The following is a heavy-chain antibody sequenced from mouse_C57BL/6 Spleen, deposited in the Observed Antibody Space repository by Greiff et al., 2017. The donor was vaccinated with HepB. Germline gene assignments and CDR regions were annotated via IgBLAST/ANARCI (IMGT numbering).Heavy chain of an antibody. CDR1: GYTFTDYK. D-gene: IGHD2-10*01. J-gene: IGHJ3*01. Sequence: EVQLQQSGPELVKPGASVKISCKASGYTFTDYKMDWVKQSHGKSLEWIGDINPNNGGTIYNQKFKGKATLTVDNSSRTAFMELRSLTSEDTAVYYWARSYYGNYDWFAYWGQGALVTVSA. CDR2: INPNNGGT. V-gene: IGHV1-18*01. CDR3: ARSYYGNYDWFAY.